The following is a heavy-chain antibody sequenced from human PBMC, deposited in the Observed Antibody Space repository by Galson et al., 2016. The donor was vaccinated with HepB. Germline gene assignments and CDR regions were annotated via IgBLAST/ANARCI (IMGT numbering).Heavy chain of an antibody. CDR1: GGSISSYY. Sequence: SETLSLTCSVSGGSISSYYWSWIRQPPGRGLEWIGYILYDGSTHYNPSLKSRVTMSVDTSKNQFSLKMRSVTATDTAVYYCASQGGIAGINTGFDYWGQGMLVTVYS. CDR2: ILYDGST. J-gene: IGHJ4*02. D-gene: IGHD6-13*01. CDR3: ASQGGIAGINTGFDY. V-gene: IGHV4-59*12.